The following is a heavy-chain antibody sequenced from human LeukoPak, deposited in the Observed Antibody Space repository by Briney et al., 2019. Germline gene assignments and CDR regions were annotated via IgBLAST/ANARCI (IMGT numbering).Heavy chain of an antibody. V-gene: IGHV3-48*02. CDR3: ARVTYYYGSGSYSRDY. J-gene: IGHJ4*02. Sequence: GGSLRLSCAASGFTFSSYSMNWVRQAPGKGLEWVSYISSSSSSTIYYADSVKGRFTISRDNAKNSLYLQMNSLRDEDTAVYYCARVTYYYGSGSYSRDYWGQGTLVTVSS. CDR2: ISSSSSSTI. D-gene: IGHD3-10*01. CDR1: GFTFSSYS.